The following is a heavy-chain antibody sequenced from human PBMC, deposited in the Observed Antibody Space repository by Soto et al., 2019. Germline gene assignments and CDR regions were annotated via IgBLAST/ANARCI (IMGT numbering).Heavy chain of an antibody. CDR2: IIPIDGIA. J-gene: IGHJ3*02. V-gene: IGHV1-69*08. CDR1: GGTFSSYT. D-gene: IGHD4-17*01. Sequence: VQLVQSGAEVKKPGSSVMVSCKASGGTFSSYTISWVRQAPGQGLEWMGRIIPIDGIATYAQKFQGRGTITADKSTSTAYMELSSLRSEDTAGNYGARDGRSGDGHSHALDIWGKGTMVTVSS. CDR3: ARDGRSGDGHSHALDI.